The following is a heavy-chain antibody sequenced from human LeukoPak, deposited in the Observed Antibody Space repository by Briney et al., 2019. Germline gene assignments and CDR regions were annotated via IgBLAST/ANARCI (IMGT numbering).Heavy chain of an antibody. D-gene: IGHD1-26*01. CDR1: GYTFINFG. Sequence: ASVKVSCKASGYTFINFGLTWVRQAPGQGFEWMGWISAYTGSTNYAQKLQGRVTMPTDPSPSTAYMDLRSLRSDDTAGYYCSRTVGATVAFDIWGQGTMVIVSS. CDR3: SRTVGATVAFDI. V-gene: IGHV1-18*01. J-gene: IGHJ3*02. CDR2: ISAYTGST.